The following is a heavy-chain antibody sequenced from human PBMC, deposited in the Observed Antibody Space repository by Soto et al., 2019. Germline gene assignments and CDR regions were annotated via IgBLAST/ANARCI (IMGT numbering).Heavy chain of an antibody. Sequence: GGSLRLSWAASGFTVSSNYMSWVRQAPGKGLEWGSVIYSGGSAYYADSVKGRFNISRANSKTTLYLQMNSLRAADTAVYYCARDDSSSAAFDIWGQGTMVTVSS. CDR2: IYSGGSA. J-gene: IGHJ3*02. V-gene: IGHV3-53*01. D-gene: IGHD6-13*01. CDR3: ARDDSSSAAFDI. CDR1: GFTVSSNY.